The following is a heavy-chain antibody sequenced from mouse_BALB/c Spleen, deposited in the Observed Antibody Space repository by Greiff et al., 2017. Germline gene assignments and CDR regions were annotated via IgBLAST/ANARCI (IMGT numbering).Heavy chain of an antibody. CDR3: ATARATSSFAY. CDR2: IYPGGGYT. D-gene: IGHD3-1*01. J-gene: IGHJ3*01. Sequence: QVQLKESGAELVRPGTSVKISCKASGYTFTNYWLGWVKQRPGHGLEWIGDIYPGGGYTNYNEKFKGKATLTADTSSSTAYMQLSSLTSEDSAVYFCATARATSSFAYWGQGTLVTVSA. V-gene: IGHV1-63*02. CDR1: GYTFTNYW.